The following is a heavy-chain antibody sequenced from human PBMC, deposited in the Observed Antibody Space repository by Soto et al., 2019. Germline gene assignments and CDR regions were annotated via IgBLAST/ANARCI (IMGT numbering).Heavy chain of an antibody. D-gene: IGHD3-22*01. CDR2: ISYDGSNK. CDR1: GFTFSSYG. V-gene: IGHV3-30*18. Sequence: GGSLRLSCAASGFTFSSYGMHWVRQAPGKGLEWVAVISYDGSNKYYADSVKGRFTISRDNSKNTLYLQMNSLRAEDTAVYYCAKDARYYDSSGFGAFDIWGQGTMVPVSS. J-gene: IGHJ3*02. CDR3: AKDARYYDSSGFGAFDI.